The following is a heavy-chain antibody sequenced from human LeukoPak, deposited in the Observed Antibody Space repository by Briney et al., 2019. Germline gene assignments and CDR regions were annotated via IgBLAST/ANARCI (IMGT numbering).Heavy chain of an antibody. D-gene: IGHD1-1*01. Sequence: PGGSLRLSCAASGFTFSSYAMHWVRQAPGKGLEWVAFTPNDGSNKYYTDSVKGRFTISRDNSKNTLYLQMNSLRGEDTAVYYCVKDIAPTNDVNPDYWGQGTLVTVSS. V-gene: IGHV3-30*04. CDR3: VKDIAPTNDVNPDY. J-gene: IGHJ4*02. CDR1: GFTFSSYA. CDR2: TPNDGSNK.